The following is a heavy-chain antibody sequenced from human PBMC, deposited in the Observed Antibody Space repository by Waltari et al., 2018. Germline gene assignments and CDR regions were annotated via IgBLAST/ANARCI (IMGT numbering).Heavy chain of an antibody. CDR1: GFTFSSYG. V-gene: IGHV3-30*18. Sequence: QVQLVESGGGVVQPGRSLRLSCAASGFTFSSYGMPWVRQAPGKGLEWVAVISYDGSNKYYADSVKGRFTISRDNSKNTLYLQMNSLRAEDTAVYYCAKDHSSGRGGTDYWGQGTLVTVSS. CDR2: ISYDGSNK. D-gene: IGHD6-19*01. CDR3: AKDHSSGRGGTDY. J-gene: IGHJ4*02.